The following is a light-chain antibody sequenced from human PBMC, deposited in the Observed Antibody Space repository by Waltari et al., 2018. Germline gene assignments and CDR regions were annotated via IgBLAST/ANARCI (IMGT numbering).Light chain of an antibody. CDR1: RSDVGTHNY. CDR3: NSYTNSGTYV. Sequence: QSALTQPASVSGSPGQSITISCTGTRSDVGTHNYVSWYQQRPGKAPDLIIFDVSNRPSGVSIRFSGSKSGNTASLTISGLQAEDDADYYCNSYTNSGTYVFGSGTKVTVL. V-gene: IGLV2-14*03. CDR2: DVS. J-gene: IGLJ1*01.